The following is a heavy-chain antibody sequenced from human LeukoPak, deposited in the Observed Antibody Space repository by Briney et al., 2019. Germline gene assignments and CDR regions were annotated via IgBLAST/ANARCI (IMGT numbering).Heavy chain of an antibody. J-gene: IGHJ4*02. D-gene: IGHD3-10*01. CDR3: ASDSGSYPYFDY. CDR1: GYTLTELS. CDR2: FDPEDGET. Sequence: ASVKVSCKVSGYTLTELSMHWVRQAPGKGLEWMGGFDPEDGETIYAQKFQGRVTMTEDTSTDTAYMELSSLRSEDTAVYYCASDSGSYPYFDYWGQGALVTVSS. V-gene: IGHV1-24*01.